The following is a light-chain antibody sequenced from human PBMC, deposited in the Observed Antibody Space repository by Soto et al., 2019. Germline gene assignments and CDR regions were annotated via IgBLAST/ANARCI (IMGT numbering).Light chain of an antibody. Sequence: EIGMTQSPAALSMSPGARATLFCRASESIGSTLAWYQKKPGQAPRLLIYGASTRATGIPARFSGSGAGTDFTLTITSLQSEDFAVYYCQQYHDWPLFGPGTKMDIK. CDR2: GAS. V-gene: IGKV3D-15*01. CDR1: ESIGST. CDR3: QQYHDWPL. J-gene: IGKJ3*01.